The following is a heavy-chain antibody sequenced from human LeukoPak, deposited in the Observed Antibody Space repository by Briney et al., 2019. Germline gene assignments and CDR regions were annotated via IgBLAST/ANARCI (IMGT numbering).Heavy chain of an antibody. CDR1: GFTFSSSA. D-gene: IGHD3-10*01. J-gene: IGHJ4*02. CDR2: FSSDGSST. Sequence: GGSLRLSCSASGFTFSSSAMYWVRQAPGKGLEYVSAFSSDGSSTFYADSVKGRFTISRDNSKNMLYLQMSSLRADDTAVYYCAKTLKYYGSGRGLFDSWGQGILVTVSS. V-gene: IGHV3-64D*06. CDR3: AKTLKYYGSGRGLFDS.